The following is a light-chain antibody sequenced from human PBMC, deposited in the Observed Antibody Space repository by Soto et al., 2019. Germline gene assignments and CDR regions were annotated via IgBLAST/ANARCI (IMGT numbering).Light chain of an antibody. V-gene: IGKV3-20*01. J-gene: IGKJ1*01. CDR2: GAS. Sequence: EIVLTQSPGTLSLSPGERATLSCRASQSVSSSYLAWYQQKPGQAPRLLIYGASSRATGIPDRFSGSGSGTDFTLTISRLEPEDFAVYYCQQYGSSRGWTLGQGTKVDIK. CDR3: QQYGSSRGWT. CDR1: QSVSSSY.